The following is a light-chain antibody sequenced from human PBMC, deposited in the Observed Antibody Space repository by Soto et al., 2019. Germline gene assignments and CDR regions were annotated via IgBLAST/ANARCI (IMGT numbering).Light chain of an antibody. V-gene: IGKV1-5*01. CDR3: HQYNSYFQT. CDR1: QNINNW. J-gene: IGKJ1*01. Sequence: DIQMTQSHSILSASVGDRVTITCRASQNINNWLAWYQQKPGKAHKLPIYDASSLESGVQSRFSGSAAGTDFTLSISSLQPDDFATYYCHQYNSYFQTFGQGTKVDIK. CDR2: DAS.